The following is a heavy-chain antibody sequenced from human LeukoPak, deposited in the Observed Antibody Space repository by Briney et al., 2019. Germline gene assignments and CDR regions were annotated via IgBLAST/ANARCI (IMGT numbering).Heavy chain of an antibody. D-gene: IGHD6-13*01. J-gene: IGHJ4*02. Sequence: GGSLRLSCAASGFTFSSYGMSWVRQAPGKGLEWVSAISGSGGSTYYADSVKGRFTISRDNSKNTLYLQMNSLRADDTAVYYCARGSYSSSWKTFDYWGQGTLVTVSS. CDR3: ARGSYSSSWKTFDY. V-gene: IGHV3-23*01. CDR2: ISGSGGST. CDR1: GFTFSSYG.